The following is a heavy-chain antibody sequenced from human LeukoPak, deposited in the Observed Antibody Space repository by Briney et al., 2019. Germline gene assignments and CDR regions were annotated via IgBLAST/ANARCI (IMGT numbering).Heavy chain of an antibody. D-gene: IGHD5-24*01. V-gene: IGHV3-7*01. Sequence: GGSLRFSCVASGFSFSDHWMNWFRQAPGKGLEWVATIKKDGSEQYYVDSMKGRLTISRDNAKNSVYLQIHNLRAEDTAVYYCARDLGWLQSDYWGQGTLVTVSS. J-gene: IGHJ4*02. CDR1: GFSFSDHW. CDR2: IKKDGSEQ. CDR3: ARDLGWLQSDY.